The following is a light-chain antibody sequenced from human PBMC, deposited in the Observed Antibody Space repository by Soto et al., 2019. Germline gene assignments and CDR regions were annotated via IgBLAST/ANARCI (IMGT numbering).Light chain of an antibody. CDR3: QKYDNSQFT. J-gene: IGKJ3*01. CDR1: QGISDH. CDR2: DAS. V-gene: IGKV1-27*01. Sequence: DIQMTQSPSSLSAFVGDRVTITCRASQGISDHLAWYQQSPGGVPTLLIYDASTLQSGVPSRFGGRGSGTDFTLTISSLQPEDGATYYCQKYDNSQFTFGPGTKVEIK.